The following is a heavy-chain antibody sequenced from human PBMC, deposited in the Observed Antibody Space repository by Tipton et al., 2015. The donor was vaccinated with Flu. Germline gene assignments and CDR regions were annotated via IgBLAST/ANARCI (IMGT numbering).Heavy chain of an antibody. D-gene: IGHD2-15*01. CDR3: ATFRGSTFDTYVMDA. CDR1: SFTFSTYW. CDR2: IKKDGSEK. Sequence: SLRLSCEASSFTFSTYWMNWVRQAPGKGLEWVAIIKKDGSEKLYADSVKGRFTISRDNGKNSLYLQMDSLTADDTAVYYCATFRGSTFDTYVMDAWGQGTAVTVSS. J-gene: IGHJ6*02. V-gene: IGHV3-7*01.